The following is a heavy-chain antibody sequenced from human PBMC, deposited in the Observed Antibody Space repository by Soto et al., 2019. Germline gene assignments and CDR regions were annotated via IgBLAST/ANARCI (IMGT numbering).Heavy chain of an antibody. CDR1: GFTFSSYS. CDR2: ISSSSSYI. V-gene: IGHV3-21*01. Sequence: GGSLRLSCAASGFTFSSYSMNWVRQAPGKGLEWVSSISSSSSYIYYADSVKGRFTISRDNAKNSLYLQMNSLRAEDTAVYYCAREATVVVGDSYYYYYGMDVWGQGTTVTVSS. J-gene: IGHJ6*02. D-gene: IGHD2-2*01. CDR3: AREATVVVGDSYYYYYGMDV.